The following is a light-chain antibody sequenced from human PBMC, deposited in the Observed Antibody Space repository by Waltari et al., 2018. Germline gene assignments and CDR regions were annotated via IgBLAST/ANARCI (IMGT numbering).Light chain of an antibody. V-gene: IGLV2-23*01. CDR1: SSDAGRYNL. CDR2: EGS. CDR3: CSYAVGAIYV. J-gene: IGLJ1*01. Sequence: QSALTQPASVSGSPGQSITISCTGTSSDAGRYNLVSWYQQHPGKAPKLMIYEGSNRPSGISHRFSGSKSGNTASLTISGLQAEDEADYYCCSYAVGAIYVFGTGTKVTVL.